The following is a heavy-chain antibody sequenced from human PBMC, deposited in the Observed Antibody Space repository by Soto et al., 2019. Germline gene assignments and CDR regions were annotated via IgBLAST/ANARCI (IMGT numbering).Heavy chain of an antibody. CDR3: ASHFTGVLVLGTSPPGGDNFGWDV. D-gene: IGHD2-8*02. Sequence: QVQLVQSGAEVKKPGSSVKVSCKASGGTFSRYTFTWVRQAPGQGLEWMGRIIPIVDIPNYAQKFQGRVTITADKSTSTAYMELTRLTSDDTAVYYCASHFTGVLVLGTSPPGGDNFGWDVWGQGPTVSVS. J-gene: IGHJ6*02. CDR1: GGTFSRYT. CDR2: IIPIVDIP. V-gene: IGHV1-69*02.